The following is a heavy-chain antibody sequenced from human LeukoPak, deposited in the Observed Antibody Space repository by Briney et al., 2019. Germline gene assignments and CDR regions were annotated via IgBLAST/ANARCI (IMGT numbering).Heavy chain of an antibody. V-gene: IGHV1-2*02. J-gene: IGHJ3*02. CDR1: GYTFTGYY. CDR2: INPNSGGT. CDR3: ARDLGPLRSFDAFDI. D-gene: IGHD4-17*01. Sequence: GASVKVSCKASGYTFTGYYMHWVRQAPGQGLEWMGWINPNSGGTNYAQKFQGRVTMTRDTSISTAYMELSRLRSDDTAVYYCARDLGPLRSFDAFDIWGQGTMVTVSS.